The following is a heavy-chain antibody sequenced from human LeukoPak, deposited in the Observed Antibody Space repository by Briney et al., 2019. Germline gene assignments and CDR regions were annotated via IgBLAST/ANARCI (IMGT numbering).Heavy chain of an antibody. Sequence: GGSLRLSCAASGFTFSNYEMIWVRQAPGKGLEWVSSISSSSAYIYYADSVKGRFTISRDNAKNSLYLQMNSLRAEDTAVYYCAVGGDYYYYGMDVWGQGTTVTVSS. CDR2: ISSSSAYI. V-gene: IGHV3-21*01. J-gene: IGHJ6*02. CDR3: AVGGDYYYYGMDV. CDR1: GFTFSNYE. D-gene: IGHD4-17*01.